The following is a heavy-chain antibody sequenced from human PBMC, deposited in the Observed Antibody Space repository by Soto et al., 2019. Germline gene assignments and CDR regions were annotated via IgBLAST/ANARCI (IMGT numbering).Heavy chain of an antibody. CDR1: RGSISSRGYS. Sequence: PSETLSLTCSLSRGSISSRGYSWSWIRQAPGKGLQRIGFTSPRGRPAHNRSLRSRVCIPVDTSKDEISLELSSVTAADTGVYHCTRGVLGWGTGTRVPV. J-gene: IGHJ4*02. CDR2: TSPRGRP. D-gene: IGHD2-8*01. V-gene: IGHV4-30-2*01. CDR3: TRGVLG.